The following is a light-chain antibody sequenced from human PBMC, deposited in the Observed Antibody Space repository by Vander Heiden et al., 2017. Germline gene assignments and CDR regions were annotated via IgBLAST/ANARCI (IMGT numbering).Light chain of an antibody. J-gene: IGLJ1*01. V-gene: IGLV2-18*02. CDR3: CSHAGTTYV. Sequence: QSALTQPPSVSGSPGQSVTISCTGTSSDVGAYKLVSWYQQPPGTAPKLLIYEVSNRPSGVPDRFSGSKSGNTASLTISGLQAEDESDYYCCSHAGTTYVFGTGTRVTVL. CDR2: EVS. CDR1: SSDVGAYKL.